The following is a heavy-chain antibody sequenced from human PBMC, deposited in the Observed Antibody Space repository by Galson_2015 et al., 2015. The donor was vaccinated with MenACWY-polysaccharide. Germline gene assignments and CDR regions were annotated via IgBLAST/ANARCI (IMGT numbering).Heavy chain of an antibody. D-gene: IGHD2-21*02. Sequence: SLRLSCAASGFTVSNDYMGWVRQAPGKGLEWVSVIYSGGSTYYADSVKGRFTISRDNSKNTLYLQMNSLRAEDTAVYSCARAVTARYGMDVWGQGTTVTVSS. J-gene: IGHJ6*02. V-gene: IGHV3-53*01. CDR3: ARAVTARYGMDV. CDR2: IYSGGST. CDR1: GFTVSNDY.